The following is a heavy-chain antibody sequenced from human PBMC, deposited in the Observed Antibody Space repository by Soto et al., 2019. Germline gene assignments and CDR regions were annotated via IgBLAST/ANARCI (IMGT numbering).Heavy chain of an antibody. CDR2: IYYSGST. CDR1: GGSISSYY. CDR3: ARDGNGMDV. V-gene: IGHV4-59*01. D-gene: IGHD2-15*01. J-gene: IGHJ6*02. Sequence: SETLSLTCTVSGGSISSYYWSWIRQPPGKGLEWIGYIYYSGSTNYNPSLKSRVTISVDTSKNQSSLKLSSVTAADTAVYPCARDGNGMDVWGQGTTVTASS.